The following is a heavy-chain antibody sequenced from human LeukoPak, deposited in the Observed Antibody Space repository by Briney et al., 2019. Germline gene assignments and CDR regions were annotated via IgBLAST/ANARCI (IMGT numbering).Heavy chain of an antibody. CDR2: ISAYNGNT. J-gene: IGHJ4*02. D-gene: IGHD3-22*01. V-gene: IGHV1-18*01. CDR3: ARRSTYYYDSSGYYQIYYFDY. CDR1: GYTFTSYG. Sequence: ASVKVSCKASGYTFTSYGISWVRQAPGQGLEWMGWISAYNGNTNYAQKFQGRVTMTRDTSTSTVYMELSSLRSEDTAVYYCARRSTYYYDSSGYYQIYYFDYWGQGTLVTVSS.